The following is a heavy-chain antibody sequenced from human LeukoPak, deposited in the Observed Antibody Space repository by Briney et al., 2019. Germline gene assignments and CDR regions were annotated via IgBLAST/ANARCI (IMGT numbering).Heavy chain of an antibody. V-gene: IGHV4-38-2*01. Sequence: SETLSHTCAVTGNSITSTYYWGWIRQPPGKGLEWIGSIYHSGSTYYNPSLKSRVTISVDTSKNRFSLKLRSVTAADTAMYYCAGQHDGNGYYLYWGQGTLVTVSS. D-gene: IGHD3-22*01. J-gene: IGHJ4*02. CDR2: IYHSGST. CDR3: AGQHDGNGYYLY. CDR1: GNSITSTYY.